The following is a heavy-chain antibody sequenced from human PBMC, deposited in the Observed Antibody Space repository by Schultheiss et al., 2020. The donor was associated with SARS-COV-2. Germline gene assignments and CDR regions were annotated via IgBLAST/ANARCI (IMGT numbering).Heavy chain of an antibody. CDR2: IYHSGST. CDR1: GGSISSDNW. CDR3: ARLGYDSRGYYSGFDY. D-gene: IGHD3-22*01. J-gene: IGHJ4*02. V-gene: IGHV4-4*02. Sequence: SETLSLTCAVSGGSISSDNWWSWVRQPPGKGLEWIGEIYHSGSTNYNPSLKSRVTISVDRSKNQFSLQLNSVTPEDTAVYYCARLGYDSRGYYSGFDYWGQGTLVTVSS.